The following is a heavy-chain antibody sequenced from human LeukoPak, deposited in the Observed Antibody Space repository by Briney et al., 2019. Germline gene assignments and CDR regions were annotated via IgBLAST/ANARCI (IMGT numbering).Heavy chain of an antibody. Sequence: GGSLRLSCAASGFTFSSYAMSWVRQAPGKGLEWVSAISGSGGSTYYADSVKGRFTISRDNSKNTLYLQMNSLRAEDTAVYYCEKDGDYYGSGSSRLFNWFDPWGQGTLVTVSS. CDR3: EKDGDYYGSGSSRLFNWFDP. D-gene: IGHD3-10*01. V-gene: IGHV3-23*01. CDR2: ISGSGGST. CDR1: GFTFSSYA. J-gene: IGHJ5*02.